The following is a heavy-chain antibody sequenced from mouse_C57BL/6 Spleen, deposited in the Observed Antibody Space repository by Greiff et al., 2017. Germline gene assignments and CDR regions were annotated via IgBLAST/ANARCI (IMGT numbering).Heavy chain of an antibody. V-gene: IGHV1-15*01. CDR1: GYTFTDYE. CDR3: TREARDYGSGFAY. CDR2: IDPETGGT. Sequence: QVQLQQSGAELVRPGASVTLSCKASGYTFTDYEMHWVKQTPVHGLEWIGAIDPETGGTAYNQKFKGKAILTADKSYSTAYMELRSLTSEDSAVYYCTREARDYGSGFAYWGQVTLVTVSA. D-gene: IGHD1-1*01. J-gene: IGHJ3*01.